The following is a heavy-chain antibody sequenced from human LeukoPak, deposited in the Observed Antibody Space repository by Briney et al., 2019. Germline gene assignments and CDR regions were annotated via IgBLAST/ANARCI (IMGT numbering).Heavy chain of an antibody. J-gene: IGHJ5*02. CDR3: AREIDYSNYDVGWFDP. V-gene: IGHV4-39*07. CDR1: GGSISSSSYY. Sequence: SEILSLTCTVSGGSISSSSYYWGWIRQPPGKGLEWIGSIYYSGSTYYNPSLKSRVTISVDTSKNQFSLKLSSVTAADTAVYYCAREIDYSNYDVGWFDPWGQGTLVTVSS. D-gene: IGHD4-11*01. CDR2: IYYSGST.